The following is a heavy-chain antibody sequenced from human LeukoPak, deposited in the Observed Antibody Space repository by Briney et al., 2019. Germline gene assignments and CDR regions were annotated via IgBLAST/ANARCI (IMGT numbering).Heavy chain of an antibody. CDR1: GYTFTGYY. CDR2: INPNSGGT. J-gene: IGHJ6*02. D-gene: IGHD6-19*01. Sequence: ASVKVSCKAPGYTFTGYYMHWVRQAPGQGLEWMGWINPNSGGTNYAQKFQGWVTMTRDTSISTAYMELSRLRSDDTAVYYCARGGWDSSGPGVYYYYGMDVWGQGTTVTVSS. CDR3: ARGGWDSSGPGVYYYYGMDV. V-gene: IGHV1-2*04.